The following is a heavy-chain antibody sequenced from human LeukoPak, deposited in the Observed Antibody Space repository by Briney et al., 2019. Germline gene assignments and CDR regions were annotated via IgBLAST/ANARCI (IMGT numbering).Heavy chain of an antibody. CDR1: GYSFNAYY. CDR3: ARAYGSGTSYHPDY. J-gene: IGHJ4*02. D-gene: IGHD3-10*01. Sequence: ASVKVSCKASGYSFNAYYMHWVRQAPGQGLDYMGWINPNSGDTNSSQKFQDRVTLTRDTSITTAYIELSSLTSDDTAVYYCARAYGSGTSYHPDYWGQGTLVTVSS. V-gene: IGHV1-2*02. CDR2: INPNSGDT.